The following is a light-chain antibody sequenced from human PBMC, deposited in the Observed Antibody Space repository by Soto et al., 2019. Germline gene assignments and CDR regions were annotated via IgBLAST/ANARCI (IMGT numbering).Light chain of an antibody. V-gene: IGKV1-33*01. CDR1: QDISNY. J-gene: IGKJ2*01. CDR3: QHYDNLPPYT. Sequence: DIQMTQSPSSLSASVGDRVTITCQASQDISNYLNWYQQKPGKAPKLLSYDASNLETGVPSRFSGNGSGTDFTFTISSLQPEYIATYYCQHYDNLPPYTFGQGTKLEIK. CDR2: DAS.